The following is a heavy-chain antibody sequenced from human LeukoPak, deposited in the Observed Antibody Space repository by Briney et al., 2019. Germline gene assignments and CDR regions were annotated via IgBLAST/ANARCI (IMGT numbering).Heavy chain of an antibody. CDR2: ISYDGSNK. Sequence: PGRSLRLSCAASGFTFSSYGMHWVRQAPGKGLEWVAVISYDGSNKYYADSVKGRFTISRDNSKNTLYLQMNSLRAEDTAVYYCAKKTGSSDYWGQGTLVTVSS. D-gene: IGHD3-10*01. V-gene: IGHV3-30*18. CDR1: GFTFSSYG. J-gene: IGHJ4*02. CDR3: AKKTGSSDY.